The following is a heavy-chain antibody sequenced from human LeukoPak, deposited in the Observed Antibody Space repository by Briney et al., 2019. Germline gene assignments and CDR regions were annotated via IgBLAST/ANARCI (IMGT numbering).Heavy chain of an antibody. J-gene: IGHJ6*02. V-gene: IGHV4-59*01. CDR2: IYYSGST. D-gene: IGHD5-12*01. Sequence: SETLSLTCTVSGGSISSYYWSWIRQPPGKGLEWIGYIYYSGSTNYNPSLKSRVTISVDTSKNQFSLKLSSVTAADTAVYYCARDRNSGYDLYYYYGMDAWGQGTTVTVSS. CDR3: ARDRNSGYDLYYYYGMDA. CDR1: GGSISSYY.